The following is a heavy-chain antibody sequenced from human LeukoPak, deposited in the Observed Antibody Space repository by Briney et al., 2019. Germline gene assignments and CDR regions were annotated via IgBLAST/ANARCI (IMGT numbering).Heavy chain of an antibody. CDR2: INPYTGAT. CDR3: ARPTHRLTVTTPIDY. J-gene: IGHJ4*02. Sequence: ASVKVSCKPSGYTFTGFYIHWVRQAPGQGLEWMGWINPYTGATKYSQNFSDRVTMTRDTSISTAYMELSSLKSDDTAVYYCARPTHRLTVTTPIDYWGQATLVTVSS. V-gene: IGHV1-2*02. CDR1: GYTFTGFY. D-gene: IGHD4-17*01.